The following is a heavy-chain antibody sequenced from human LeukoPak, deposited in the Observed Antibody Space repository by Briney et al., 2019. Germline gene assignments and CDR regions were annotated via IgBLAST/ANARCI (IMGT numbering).Heavy chain of an antibody. CDR2: INHSGST. CDR3: ARGRRGGGWYWNAFDI. J-gene: IGHJ3*02. Sequence: PSETLSLTCAVYGGSFSGYYWSGIRQPPGKGLEGMGEINHSGSTNYNPSLKSRVTISVDTSKNQFSLKLSSVTAADTAVYYCARGRRGGGWYWNAFDIWGQGTMVTVSS. V-gene: IGHV4-34*01. CDR1: GGSFSGYY. D-gene: IGHD2-15*01.